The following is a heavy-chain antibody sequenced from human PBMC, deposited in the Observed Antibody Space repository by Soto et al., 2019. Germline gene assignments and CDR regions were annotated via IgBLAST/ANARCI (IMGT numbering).Heavy chain of an antibody. CDR3: ARASSCAYDSCAFDP. V-gene: IGHV4-61*01. D-gene: IGHD3-16*01. CDR1: GGSVSSGSYY. J-gene: IGHJ5*02. Sequence: PSETLSLTCTVSGGSVSSGSYYWSWIRQPPGKGLEWIGYIYYSGSTNYNPSLKSRVTLSLDTSKNQFSLKLSSVTAADTAVYYCARASSCAYDSCAFDPWGQGTLVTVSS. CDR2: IYYSGST.